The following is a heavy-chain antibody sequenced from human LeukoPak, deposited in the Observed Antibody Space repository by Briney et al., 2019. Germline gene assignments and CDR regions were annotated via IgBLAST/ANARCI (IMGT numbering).Heavy chain of an antibody. CDR1: GFTVSSNY. D-gene: IGHD6-13*01. CDR2: IYSGGST. Sequence: PGGSLRLSCAASGFTVSSNYMSWVRQAPGKGLEWVSVIYSGGSTYYADSVKGRFTISRDNSKNTLYLQMNSMRAEDTAVYYCATWPWYSSPPLIAYGGQGTLATVSS. J-gene: IGHJ4*02. V-gene: IGHV3-53*01. CDR3: ATWPWYSSPPLIAY.